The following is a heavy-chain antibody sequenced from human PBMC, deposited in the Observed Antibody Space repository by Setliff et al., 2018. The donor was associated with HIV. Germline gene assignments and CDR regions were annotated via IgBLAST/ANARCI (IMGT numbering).Heavy chain of an antibody. V-gene: IGHV5-51*01. CDR1: GYSFITYW. Sequence: GESLKIPCKGSGYSFITYWIGWVRQRPGKGLEWMGIMNPDGSNTRYSPSFQGQVTISVDESISTAYLQWSSLKASDTAFYYCARFYGSYDVGGFDIWGQGTRVTVSS. J-gene: IGHJ3*02. D-gene: IGHD3-16*01. CDR2: MNPDGSNT. CDR3: ARFYGSYDVGGFDI.